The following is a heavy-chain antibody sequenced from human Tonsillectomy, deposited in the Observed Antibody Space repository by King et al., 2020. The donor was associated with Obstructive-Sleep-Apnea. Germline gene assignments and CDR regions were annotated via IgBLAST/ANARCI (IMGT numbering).Heavy chain of an antibody. D-gene: IGHD2-21*02. CDR2: IYYSGST. CDR3: ARASYCGGDCYVFDY. V-gene: IGHV4-31*03. Sequence: VQLQESGPGLVKPSQTLSLTCTVSGGSISSGGYYWSWIRHHPGKGLEWIGYIYYSGSTYYNPSLKSRFTISIDTSKNQFSLKLSSVTAADTAVYYCARASYCGGDCYVFDYWGQGTLVTVSS. J-gene: IGHJ4*02. CDR1: GGSISSGGYY.